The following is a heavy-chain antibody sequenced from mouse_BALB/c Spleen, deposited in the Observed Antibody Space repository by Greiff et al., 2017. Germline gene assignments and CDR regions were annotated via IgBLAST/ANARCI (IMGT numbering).Heavy chain of an antibody. D-gene: IGHD1-1*01. V-gene: IGHV2-9*02. CDR1: GFSLTSYG. CDR2: IWAGGST. CDR3: ARVELTTVVAPSY. Sequence: VMLVESGPGLVAPSQSLSITCTVSGFSLTSYGVHWVRQPPGKGLEWLGVIWAGGSTNYNSALMSRLSISKDNSKSQVFLKMNSLQTDDTAMYYCARVELTTVVAPSYWGQGTLVTVSA. J-gene: IGHJ3*01.